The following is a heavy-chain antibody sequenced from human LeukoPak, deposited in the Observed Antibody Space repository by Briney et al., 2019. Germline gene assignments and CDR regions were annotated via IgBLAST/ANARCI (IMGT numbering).Heavy chain of an antibody. CDR2: IYHSGNT. Sequence: PSETLSLTCTVSGYSISSGYYWGWIRPPPGKGLEWIANIYHSGNTYYNPSLKSRVTISVDTSRDQFSLKLSSVTAADTAVYYCARDVGDSSGWYNRDFDYWGQGTLVTVSS. J-gene: IGHJ4*02. CDR3: ARDVGDSSGWYNRDFDY. CDR1: GYSISSGYY. D-gene: IGHD6-19*01. V-gene: IGHV4-38-2*02.